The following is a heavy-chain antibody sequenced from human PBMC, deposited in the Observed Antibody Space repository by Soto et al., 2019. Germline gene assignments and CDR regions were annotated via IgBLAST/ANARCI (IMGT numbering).Heavy chain of an antibody. CDR3: ARRNYGSGGGYGMDV. CDR2: IYPGDSDT. V-gene: IGHV5-51*01. D-gene: IGHD3-10*01. CDR1: GYSFTSYW. Sequence: PGESLTTSCKVSGYSFTSYWIVWVRQMPGKGLEWMGIIYPGDSDTRYSPSFQGQVTISADKSISTAYLQWSSLKASDTAMYYCARRNYGSGGGYGMDVWGQGTTVTVSS. J-gene: IGHJ6*02.